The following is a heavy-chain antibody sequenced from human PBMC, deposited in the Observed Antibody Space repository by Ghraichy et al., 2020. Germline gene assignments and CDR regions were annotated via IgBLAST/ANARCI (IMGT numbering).Heavy chain of an antibody. D-gene: IGHD5-18*01. Sequence: GGSLRLSCAASGFSFSDYYMSWIRQAPGKGLEWVSYISTTSTYTNYADSVKGRFTITRDNAKNSLYLQMNSLTADDTATYYCARVDTGIPKASWGQGTLVTVSS. CDR1: GFSFSDYY. CDR2: ISTTSTYT. V-gene: IGHV3-11*05. CDR3: ARVDTGIPKAS. J-gene: IGHJ5*02.